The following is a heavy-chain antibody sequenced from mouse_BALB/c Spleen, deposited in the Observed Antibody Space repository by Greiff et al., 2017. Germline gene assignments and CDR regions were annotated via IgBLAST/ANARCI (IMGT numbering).Heavy chain of an antibody. CDR2: INPYNGAT. V-gene: IGHV1-26*01. CDR1: GYSFTGYY. D-gene: IGHD2-1*01. CDR3: AIPYGNYEDWFAY. J-gene: IGHJ3*01. Sequence: EVQLQQSGPELVKPGASVKISCKASGYSFTGYYMHWVKQSHVKSLEWIGRINPYNGATSYNQNFKDKASLTVDKSSSTAYMELHSLTSEDSAVYYCAIPYGNYEDWFAYWGQGTLVTVSA.